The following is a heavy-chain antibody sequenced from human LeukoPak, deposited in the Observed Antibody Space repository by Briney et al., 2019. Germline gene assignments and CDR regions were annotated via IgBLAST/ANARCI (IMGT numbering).Heavy chain of an antibody. D-gene: IGHD6-19*01. CDR1: GFTFSSYG. CDR3: ARAHSSAWGY. J-gene: IGHJ4*02. V-gene: IGHV3-30*03. Sequence: PGRSLRLSCAASGFTFSSYGMHWVRQAPGKGLEWVAVISYDGSNKYYADSVKGRFTISRDNSKNTLYLQMNSLRAEDTAVYYCARAHSSAWGYWGQGTLVTVSS. CDR2: ISYDGSNK.